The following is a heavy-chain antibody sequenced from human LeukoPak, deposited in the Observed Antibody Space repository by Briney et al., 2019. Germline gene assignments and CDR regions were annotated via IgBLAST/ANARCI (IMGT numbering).Heavy chain of an antibody. CDR3: ASQDGYNLRETYYLDY. CDR1: GFTFSSYG. Sequence: GGSLRLSCAASGFTFSSYGMHWVRQAPGKGLEWVAFIAYDGSNKYYADSVKGRFTISRDNSKNTMFLQMNSLRAEDTAVYYCASQDGYNLRETYYLDYWGQGTLATVSS. V-gene: IGHV3-30*19. CDR2: IAYDGSNK. D-gene: IGHD5-24*01. J-gene: IGHJ4*02.